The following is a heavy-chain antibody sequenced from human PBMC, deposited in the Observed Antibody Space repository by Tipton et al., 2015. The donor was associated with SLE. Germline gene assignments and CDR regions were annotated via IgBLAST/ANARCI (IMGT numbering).Heavy chain of an antibody. J-gene: IGHJ3*01. V-gene: IGHV4-61*02. CDR3: ATSAYSSSSDAFDF. Sequence: TLSLTCSVSGGSISSGDYHWSWIRQPAGKGLEWIGRLFPGGNTNYNPSLQSRVTMSVDTSKKQFSLTLSSVTAADTAVYFCATSAYSSSSDAFDFWGPGTMVSVSS. CDR2: LFPGGNT. D-gene: IGHD6-6*01. CDR1: GGSISSGDYH.